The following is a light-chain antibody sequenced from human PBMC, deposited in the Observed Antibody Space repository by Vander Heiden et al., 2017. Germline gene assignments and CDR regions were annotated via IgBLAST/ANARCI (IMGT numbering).Light chain of an antibody. CDR1: QSISSY. CDR3: QQSYSTPPT. CDR2: AAS. Sequence: DIQMTQSPSSLSASVGDRVTIPCRASQSISSYLNWYQQKPGKAPNLLIYAASTLQSGVPSSCSGSGSGTDFTLTISSLQPEDFATYYSQQSYSTPPTFGQGTKVEVK. V-gene: IGKV1-39*01. J-gene: IGKJ1*01.